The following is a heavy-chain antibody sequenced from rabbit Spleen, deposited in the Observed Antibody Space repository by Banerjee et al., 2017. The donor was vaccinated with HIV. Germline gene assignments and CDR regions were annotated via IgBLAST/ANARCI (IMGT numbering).Heavy chain of an antibody. CDR2: IDAGSSAFT. V-gene: IGHV1S40*01. D-gene: IGHD4-1*01. Sequence: QSLEESGGDLVKPGASLTLTCTASGVSFSISSYMCWVRQAPGKGLEWIACIDAGSSAFTYFATWAKGRFTISKTSSTTVTLQMTRLTAADTATYFCARVSETSGWGEDLWGPGTLVTVS. J-gene: IGHJ6*01. CDR3: ARVSETSGWGEDL. CDR1: GVSFSISSY.